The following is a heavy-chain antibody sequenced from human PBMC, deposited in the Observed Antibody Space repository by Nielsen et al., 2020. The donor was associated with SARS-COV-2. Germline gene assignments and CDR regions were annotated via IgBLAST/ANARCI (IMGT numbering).Heavy chain of an antibody. V-gene: IGHV3-53*01. J-gene: IGHJ4*02. CDR2: MYSDGST. CDR1: GFSFSDYS. D-gene: IGHD1-26*01. CDR3: AREGVGATRYFDY. Sequence: GESLKISCEASGFSFSDYSMSWVRQAPGKGLEWVAVMYSDGSTNYAESVKGRITIYRDNSKNSMYLQMNSLRAEDTAVYYCAREGVGATRYFDYWGQGTLVTVSS.